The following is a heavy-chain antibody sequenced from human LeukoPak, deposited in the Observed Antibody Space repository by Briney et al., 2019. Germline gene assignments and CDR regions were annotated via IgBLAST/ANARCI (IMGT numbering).Heavy chain of an antibody. J-gene: IGHJ3*02. D-gene: IGHD3-10*01. CDR3: ARGAGKGAFYI. V-gene: IGHV1-8*03. CDR2: MNPNSGNT. CDR1: GYTFTSYD. Sequence: ASVKVSCKASGYTFTSYDINWVRQATGQGLEWMGWMNPNSGNTGYAQKLQGRVTITRNTSMSTTYMELSSLRSEDTAVYYCARGAGKGAFYIGRQGKMVTVSS.